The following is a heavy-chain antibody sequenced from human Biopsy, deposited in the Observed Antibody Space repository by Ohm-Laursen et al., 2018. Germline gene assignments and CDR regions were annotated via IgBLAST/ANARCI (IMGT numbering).Heavy chain of an antibody. J-gene: IGHJ4*02. CDR1: GYTLTELS. D-gene: IGHD3-10*01. V-gene: IGHV1-24*01. CDR2: FDREERKT. Sequence: ASVKVSCKVSGYTLTELSIHWVRQTGGKGLEWMGGFDREERKTVYAEKFQGRVTKTEDTSTDTVYMEVTSLRSDDTAVYYCATGPYYDTRFYYNVRPFDFWGQGTLVTVSS. CDR3: ATGPYYDTRFYYNVRPFDF.